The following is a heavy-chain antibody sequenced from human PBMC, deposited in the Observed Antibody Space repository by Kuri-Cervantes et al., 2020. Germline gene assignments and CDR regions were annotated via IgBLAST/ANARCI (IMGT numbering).Heavy chain of an antibody. CDR3: ARGSEGSYDILTGYYYLDAFDI. D-gene: IGHD3-9*01. V-gene: IGHV4-4*02. CDR2: INHSGST. J-gene: IGHJ3*02. Sequence: SGPTLVKPTQTLTLTCAFSGFSLSTSGMCVSWIRQPPGKGLEWIGEINHSGSTNYNPSLKSRVTISVDTSKNQFSLKLSSVTAADTAVYYCARGSEGSYDILTGYYYLDAFDIWGQGTMVTVSS. CDR1: GFSLSTSGM.